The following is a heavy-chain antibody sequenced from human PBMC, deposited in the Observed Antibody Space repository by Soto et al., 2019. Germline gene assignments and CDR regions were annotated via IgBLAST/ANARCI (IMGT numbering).Heavy chain of an antibody. Sequence: TLSLTCSVSGGTITRGDHFWSWVRQSPGKGLEWLGYIYYSGSTYYNPSLKGRVMMTIDTSKHQFSLNLSSVTAADTAVFYCGRGQTAIDVWGQGTTVTVSS. D-gene: IGHD5-18*01. CDR1: GGTITRGDHF. V-gene: IGHV4-30-4*01. CDR3: GRGQTAIDV. CDR2: IYYSGST. J-gene: IGHJ6*02.